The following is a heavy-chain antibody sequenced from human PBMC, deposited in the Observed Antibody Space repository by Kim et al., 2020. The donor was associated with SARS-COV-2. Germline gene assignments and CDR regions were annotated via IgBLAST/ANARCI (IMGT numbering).Heavy chain of an antibody. CDR1: GFSLSTSGVG. D-gene: IGHD3-16*02. V-gene: IGHV2-5*02. CDR3: AHGGTSYVWGSYRSEAFDI. J-gene: IGHJ3*02. Sequence: SGPTLVKPTQTLTLTCTFSGFSLSTSGVGVGWISQPPGKALEWLALIYWDDDKRYSPSLKSRLTITKDTSKNQVVLTMTNMDPVDTATYYCAHGGTSYVWGSYRSEAFDIWGQGTMVTVSS. CDR2: IYWDDDK.